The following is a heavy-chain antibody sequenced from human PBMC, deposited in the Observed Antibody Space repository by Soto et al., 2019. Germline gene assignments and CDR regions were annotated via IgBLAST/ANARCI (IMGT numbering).Heavy chain of an antibody. CDR3: ARDNYFDY. J-gene: IGHJ4*02. CDR2: IYDSGST. V-gene: IGHV4-59*01. Sequence: SETLSLTCIVSGGSISSYYWSWIRQPPGKGLEWIGNIYDSGSTNYNPSLKSRVTISLDTSKNHFSLKLSSVTAADTAVYYCARDNYFDYWGQGTLVTVSS. CDR1: GGSISSYY.